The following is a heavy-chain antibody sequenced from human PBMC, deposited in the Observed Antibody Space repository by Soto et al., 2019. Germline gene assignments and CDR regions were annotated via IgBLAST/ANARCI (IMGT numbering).Heavy chain of an antibody. V-gene: IGHV3-13*04. CDR1: GFTFSKFD. CDR3: ARGQEVGAHFFDS. CDR2: IGISGDT. D-gene: IGHD2-15*01. J-gene: IGHJ4*02. Sequence: GGSLRLACEASGFTFSKFDMHWVRQPTGKGLEWVSTIGISGDTYYAVSVKGRFTISRDNAKNSLSLQMNSLRAGDTALYFCARGQEVGAHFFDSWGQGTQVTVSS.